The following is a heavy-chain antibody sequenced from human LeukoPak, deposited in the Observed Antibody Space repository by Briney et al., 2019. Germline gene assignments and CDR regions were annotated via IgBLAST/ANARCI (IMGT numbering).Heavy chain of an antibody. CDR1: GFTFSSYS. Sequence: GGSLRLSCAASGFTFSSYSMSWVRQAPGKGLEWVSSISSSSTYRYYAASVKGQFTISRDNAKNSLYLQMNSLRAEDTALYYCARGRYSGSYLLDYWGQGTLVTVS. J-gene: IGHJ4*02. CDR2: ISSSSTYR. V-gene: IGHV3-21*01. D-gene: IGHD1-26*01. CDR3: ARGRYSGSYLLDY.